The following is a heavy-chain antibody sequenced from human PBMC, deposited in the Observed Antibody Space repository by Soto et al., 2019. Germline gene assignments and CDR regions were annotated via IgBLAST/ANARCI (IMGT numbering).Heavy chain of an antibody. CDR2: INAGNGNT. Sequence: ASVKVSCKASGYTFTSYARHWVRQAPGQRLEWMGWINAGNGNTKYSQKFQGRVTITRDTSASTAYMALSSLRSEDTAVYDCARGYDFWSGYYYYYYGMDVWGQGTTVTV. CDR3: ARGYDFWSGYYYYYYGMDV. V-gene: IGHV1-3*01. D-gene: IGHD3-3*01. CDR1: GYTFTSYA. J-gene: IGHJ6*02.